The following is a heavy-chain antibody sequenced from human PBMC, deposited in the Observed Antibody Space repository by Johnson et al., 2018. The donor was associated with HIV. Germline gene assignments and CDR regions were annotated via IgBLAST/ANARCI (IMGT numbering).Heavy chain of an antibody. CDR2: INWNGGST. D-gene: IGHD2-15*01. V-gene: IGHV3-20*04. J-gene: IGHJ3*02. CDR1: GFTFDDYG. Sequence: VQLVESGGGVVRPGGSLRLSCAASGFTFDDYGMSWVRQAPGKGLEWVSGINWNGGSTGSADSVKGRFTISRDNAKNSLYLQMNSLRAEDTAFYYCARVLIVVVVGAEIDAFDIWGQGTMVTVSS. CDR3: ARVLIVVVVGAEIDAFDI.